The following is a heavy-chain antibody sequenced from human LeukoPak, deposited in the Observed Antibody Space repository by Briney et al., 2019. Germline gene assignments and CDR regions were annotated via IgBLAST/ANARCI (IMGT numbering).Heavy chain of an antibody. CDR2: VLYDGSKK. V-gene: IGHV3-30*04. CDR1: GFTFSSYA. CDR3: ANFEGSSQAFHI. J-gene: IGHJ3*01. D-gene: IGHD3-9*01. Sequence: GSLRLSCAASGFTFSSYAMHWVRQAPGKGLEWVAAVLYDGSKKYYADSVKGRFSIYRDNSNYTLYLQMNSVRAEDTAVYHCANFEGSSQAFHIWGQGTMVTVSS.